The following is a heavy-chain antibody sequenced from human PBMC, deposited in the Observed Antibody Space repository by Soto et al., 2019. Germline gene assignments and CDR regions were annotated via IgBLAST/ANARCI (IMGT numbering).Heavy chain of an antibody. CDR1: GFTFSSYG. J-gene: IGHJ6*02. CDR2: ISYDGSNK. Sequence: GGSLRLSCAASGFTFSSYGMHWVRQAPGKGLEWVAVISYDGSNKYYADSVKGRFTISRDNSKNTLYLQMNSLRAEDTAVYYCAKDRRQSTYYDILTGYEPRNYYGMDVWGQGTTVTVSS. V-gene: IGHV3-30*18. D-gene: IGHD3-9*01. CDR3: AKDRRQSTYYDILTGYEPRNYYGMDV.